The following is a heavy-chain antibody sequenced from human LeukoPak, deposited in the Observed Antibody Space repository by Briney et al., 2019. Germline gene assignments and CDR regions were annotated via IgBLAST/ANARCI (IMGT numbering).Heavy chain of an antibody. Sequence: SETLSLTCTVSGASVSGYTWSWIRHLAGKGLEWIGRIYTSGSTNYNPPLESRVTMSVDTSKNQFSLKLSSVSAADTAVYYCAREEFSTGWYAAYWGQGTLDTVSS. V-gene: IGHV4-4*07. D-gene: IGHD6-19*01. CDR3: AREEFSTGWYAAY. J-gene: IGHJ4*02. CDR2: IYTSGST. CDR1: GASVSGYT.